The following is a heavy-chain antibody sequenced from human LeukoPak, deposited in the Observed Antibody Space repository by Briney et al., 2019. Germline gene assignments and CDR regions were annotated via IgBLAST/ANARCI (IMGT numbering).Heavy chain of an antibody. V-gene: IGHV4-59*01. J-gene: IGHJ4*02. CDR2: IYYGGST. D-gene: IGHD2-2*01. CDR3: ARGTLGYCGSTSCYVFDY. Sequence: PSETLSLTCTVSGGSISSYYWSWIRQPPGKGLELIGYIYYGGSTNYNPSLKSRVTISVDTSKNQFSLKLSSVTAVDTAVYYCARGTLGYCGSTSCYVFDYWGQGTLVTVSS. CDR1: GGSISSYY.